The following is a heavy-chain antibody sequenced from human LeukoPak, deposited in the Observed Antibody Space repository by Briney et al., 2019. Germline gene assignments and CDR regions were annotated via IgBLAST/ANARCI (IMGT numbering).Heavy chain of an antibody. CDR1: GLTFSNYA. CDR2: ISGSGGST. Sequence: GGSLRLSCAASGLTFSNYAMNWVRQAPGKGLEWVSGISGSGGSTYYADSVKGRFTISRDNSKNTLYLQMNSLRAEDTAVYYCARTYYVDYWGQGTLVTVSS. J-gene: IGHJ4*02. V-gene: IGHV3-23*01. D-gene: IGHD3-10*02. CDR3: ARTYYVDY.